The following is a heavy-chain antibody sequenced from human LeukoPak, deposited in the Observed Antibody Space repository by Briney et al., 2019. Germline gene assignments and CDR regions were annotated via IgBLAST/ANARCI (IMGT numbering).Heavy chain of an antibody. CDR3: ARSLRVVVAATRDDAFDI. CDR1: GYTFTGYY. Sequence: ASVKVSCKASGYTFTGYYMHWVRQAPGQGLEWMGWINPNSGGTNYAQTFQGGVTMTRDTSISTAYMELSRLRSDDTAVYYCARSLRVVVAATRDDAFDIWGQGTMVTVSS. J-gene: IGHJ3*02. D-gene: IGHD2-15*01. V-gene: IGHV1-2*02. CDR2: INPNSGGT.